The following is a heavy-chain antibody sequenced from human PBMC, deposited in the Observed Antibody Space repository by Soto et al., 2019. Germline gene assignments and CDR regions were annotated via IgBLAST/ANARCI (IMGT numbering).Heavy chain of an antibody. D-gene: IGHD2-2*01. V-gene: IGHV1-3*01. CDR1: GNTVPNYA. CDR2: INGGNGNT. CDR3: ARLGGYCSSTSCYGFYGMDV. J-gene: IGHJ6*02. Sequence: ASVKVSCTASGNTVPNYAIHWVRQALGQRLEWMGWINGGNGNTYYSEHFQGRVTFTRDTSAGTVYMQLSSLTSEDTAVYYCARLGGYCSSTSCYGFYGMDVWGQGTTVTVSS.